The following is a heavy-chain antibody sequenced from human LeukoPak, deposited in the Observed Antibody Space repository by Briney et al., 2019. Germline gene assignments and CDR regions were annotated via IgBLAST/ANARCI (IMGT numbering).Heavy chain of an antibody. CDR1: GGSMSGYY. V-gene: IGHV4-59*01. J-gene: IGHJ4*02. Sequence: SETLSLTCTVSGGSMSGYYWGWIRQPPGKGLEWIGYIYRSGGTNYNPSVRGRVSISLDTSKNQFSLELRSVTAADTAVYFCARRYASGWSPTFDYWGQGILVTVST. CDR2: IYRSGGT. CDR3: ARRYASGWSPTFDY. D-gene: IGHD6-19*01.